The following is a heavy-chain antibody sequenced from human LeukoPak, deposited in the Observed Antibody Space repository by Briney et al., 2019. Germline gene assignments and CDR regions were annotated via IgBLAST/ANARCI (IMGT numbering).Heavy chain of an antibody. Sequence: GGSLRLSCAASGFTFSRYAVNWVRLAPGKGLEWVSVISGSGGTTYYADSVKGRFTISRDNSKNTLYLQMNSLGAEDTAVYYCAKTQRYSSRPYDYWGQGTLVTVSS. CDR1: GFTFSRYA. CDR3: AKTQRYSSRPYDY. D-gene: IGHD6-19*01. V-gene: IGHV3-23*01. J-gene: IGHJ4*02. CDR2: ISGSGGTT.